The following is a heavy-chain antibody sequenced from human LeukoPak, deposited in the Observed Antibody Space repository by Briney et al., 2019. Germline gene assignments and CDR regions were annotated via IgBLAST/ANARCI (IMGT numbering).Heavy chain of an antibody. Sequence: SETLSLTCTVSGGSISSTSYYWGWIRRPPGKGLEWIGSIYYRGNTYYNPSFKSRVTMSVDTSKNQFSLKLSSVTSADTAVYYCARRAYNYGMYYFDYWGQGTLVTVSS. V-gene: IGHV4-39*01. CDR2: IYYRGNT. CDR1: GGSISSTSYY. J-gene: IGHJ4*02. D-gene: IGHD5-18*01. CDR3: ARRAYNYGMYYFDY.